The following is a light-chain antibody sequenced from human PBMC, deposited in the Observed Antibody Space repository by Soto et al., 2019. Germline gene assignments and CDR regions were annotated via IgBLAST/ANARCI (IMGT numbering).Light chain of an antibody. CDR3: LQDYNYPRT. V-gene: IGKV1-5*03. CDR2: MAS. CDR1: QSIYTW. Sequence: DFQMTQSPSTLSGSLEDRCTTTYRANQSIYTWLAWYQHKPGKAPKFLIYMASSLENGVPSRFSGSGSGTEFTLTISGLQPEDFATYYCLQDYNYPRTFGQGTKVDIK. J-gene: IGKJ1*01.